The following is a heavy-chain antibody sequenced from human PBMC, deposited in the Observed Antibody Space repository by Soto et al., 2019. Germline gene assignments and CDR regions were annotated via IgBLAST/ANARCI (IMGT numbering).Heavy chain of an antibody. D-gene: IGHD2-2*01. CDR3: ARDSVTAASTD. CDR2: IKQDGREK. CDR1: GFTFSSFW. V-gene: IGHV3-7*01. Sequence: EIQLVESGGDLVQPGGSLRLSCAASGFTFSSFWMRWVRQAPGKGLEWVASIKQDGREKYYLDSVRGRFTISRDKGKNSLYLQVTSRRVDDTDLYYLARDSVTAASTDWGQGTLVSFSS. J-gene: IGHJ4*02.